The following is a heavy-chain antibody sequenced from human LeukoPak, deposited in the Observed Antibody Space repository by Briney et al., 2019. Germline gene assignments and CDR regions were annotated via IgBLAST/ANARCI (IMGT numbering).Heavy chain of an antibody. Sequence: SVEVSCQASGSAFPSYGISWVRRAPGQGLEGMGWVSAYNGNTNYSQKLQGRVTMATDTSTSTAYMELRSLRSDDTAVYYCARGYSSTSFSFDYWGQGTLVTVSS. CDR2: VSAYNGNT. J-gene: IGHJ4*02. CDR3: ARGYSSTSFSFDY. V-gene: IGHV1-18*04. CDR1: GSAFPSYG. D-gene: IGHD2-2*01.